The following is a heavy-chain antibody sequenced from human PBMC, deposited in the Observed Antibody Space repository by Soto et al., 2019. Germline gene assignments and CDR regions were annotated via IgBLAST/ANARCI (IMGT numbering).Heavy chain of an antibody. J-gene: IGHJ5*02. Sequence: VASVKVSCKTSGYTFTNFALSWVPQAPGQGLEWIGFISANNGFTHFAQKFQGRVSVKTDTSTSTVYLDLRSLSSDDTAVYYCARGGAARHLDASGQGPPVTVSS. CDR3: ARGGAARHLDA. D-gene: IGHD6-6*01. CDR2: ISANNGFT. CDR1: GYTFTNFA. V-gene: IGHV1-18*01.